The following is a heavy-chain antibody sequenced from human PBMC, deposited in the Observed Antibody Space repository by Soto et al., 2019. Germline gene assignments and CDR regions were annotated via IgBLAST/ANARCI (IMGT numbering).Heavy chain of an antibody. CDR2: INRDGSKQ. CDR3: ARDVSPGSSRLDLDAFDI. D-gene: IGHD3-10*01. V-gene: IGHV3-7*05. J-gene: IGHJ3*02. CDR1: GFTLSAYW. Sequence: EVQLEESGGDLVQPGGSLRLSCAASGFTLSAYWITWVRQAPGKGLEWVANINRDGSKQSYLDSVRGRFTISRDNVGNSLYLQMDSLRADDTALYYCARDVSPGSSRLDLDAFDIWGQGTMVTVSS.